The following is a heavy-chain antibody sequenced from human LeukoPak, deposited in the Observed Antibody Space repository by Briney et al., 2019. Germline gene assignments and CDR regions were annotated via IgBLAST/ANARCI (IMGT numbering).Heavy chain of an antibody. V-gene: IGHV4-4*07. CDR1: GGSISSYY. J-gene: IGHJ4*02. D-gene: IGHD2-2*01. CDR3: VLSTIRQDSLDY. CDR2: IYTSGST. Sequence: SSETLSLTCTVSGGSISSYYWSWIRQPAGKGLEWIGRIYTSGSTNYNPSLKSRVTMSVDTSKNQFSLKLSSVTAADTAVYYCVLSTIRQDSLDYWGQGTLVTVSS.